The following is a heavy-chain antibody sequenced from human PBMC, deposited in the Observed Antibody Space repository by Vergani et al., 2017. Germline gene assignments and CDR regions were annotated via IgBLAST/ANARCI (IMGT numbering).Heavy chain of an antibody. Sequence: QLQLQESGPGLVKPSATLSLTCSVSGASIRSSNYYWGWIRQPPGKGLEWIASIYYSGSTYYNPSLKSRVTISVDTSKNPFSLKLSSVTAADTAVYFCARHSAVEWLVKLGWIDPWGKGILVTVSS. D-gene: IGHD6-19*01. V-gene: IGHV4-39*01. J-gene: IGHJ5*02. CDR2: IYYSGST. CDR3: ARHSAVEWLVKLGWIDP. CDR1: GASIRSSNYY.